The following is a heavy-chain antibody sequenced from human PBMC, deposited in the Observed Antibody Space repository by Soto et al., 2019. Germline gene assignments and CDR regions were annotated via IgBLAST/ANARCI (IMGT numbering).Heavy chain of an antibody. CDR1: GFTFSSYG. D-gene: IGHD2-2*02. V-gene: IGHV3-33*01. CDR2: IWYDGSNK. J-gene: IGHJ6*02. CDR3: ARDSCSSTSCDIYYYYGMDL. Sequence: PVGYLRLSCAASGFTFSSYGMHWVRQAPGKGLEWVAVIWYDGSNKYYADSVKGRFTISRDNSKNTLYLQMNSLRAEDTAVYYCARDSCSSTSCDIYYYYGMDLWGQGTTVTVSS.